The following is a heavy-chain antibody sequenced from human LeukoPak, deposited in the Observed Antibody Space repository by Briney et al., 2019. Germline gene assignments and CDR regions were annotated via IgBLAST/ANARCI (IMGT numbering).Heavy chain of an antibody. CDR3: ARGWRGHYYDSSGYEPNAFDP. J-gene: IGHJ5*02. Sequence: GGSLRLSCAASGFTFSNYNMNWVRQAPGKGLEWVSYISSTSSTVYYADSVKGRFTVSRDNGKNSLYLQMNSLRDEDTAMFYCARGWRGHYYDSSGYEPNAFDPWGQGTLVTVSS. CDR2: ISSTSSTV. V-gene: IGHV3-48*02. CDR1: GFTFSNYN. D-gene: IGHD3-22*01.